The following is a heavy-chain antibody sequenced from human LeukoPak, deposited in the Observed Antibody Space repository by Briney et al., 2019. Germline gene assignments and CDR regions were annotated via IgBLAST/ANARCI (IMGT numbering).Heavy chain of an antibody. J-gene: IGHJ4*02. D-gene: IGHD4-17*01. CDR3: AKVGDGDYYLDY. V-gene: IGHV3-33*06. CDR1: GFTFSRYG. CDR2: IWYGGSNK. Sequence: GGSLRLSCAASGFTFSRYGMHWVRQAPGKGLEWVAVIWYGGSNKYYADSVKGRFTISRDNSKNTLYLQMNSLRAEDTAVYYCAKVGDGDYYLDYWGQGTLVTVSS.